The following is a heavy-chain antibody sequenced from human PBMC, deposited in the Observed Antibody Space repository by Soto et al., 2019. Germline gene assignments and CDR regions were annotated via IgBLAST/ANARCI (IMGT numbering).Heavy chain of an antibody. CDR1: GYTFTNYD. CDR2: MNPNSGNT. CDR3: ARAIRIMQGPINRRYYYMDV. Sequence: QVQLVQSGAEVKKPGASVKVSCKASGYTFTNYDINWVRQATGQGLEWMGWMNPNSGNTGYAQKFQGRVTMTRNTSISTAHMELSSLRSEDTAVYYCARAIRIMQGPINRRYYYMDVWGRGTTVTVSS. D-gene: IGHD2-15*01. J-gene: IGHJ6*03. V-gene: IGHV1-8*01.